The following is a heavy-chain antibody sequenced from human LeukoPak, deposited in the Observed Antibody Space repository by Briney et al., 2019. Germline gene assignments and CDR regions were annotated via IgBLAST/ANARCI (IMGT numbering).Heavy chain of an antibody. D-gene: IGHD4-17*01. V-gene: IGHV4-4*07. CDR1: GGSITTHY. Sequence: SETLSLTCTVSGGSITTHYWSWIRQPAGREVEWIGRVYSTGSTKYNPSLESRVTMSVDTSNNRFSLSLRSVTAADTAVYYCARDLLGDYGTFDIWGQGTMVTVSS. CDR3: ARDLLGDYGTFDI. J-gene: IGHJ3*02. CDR2: VYSTGST.